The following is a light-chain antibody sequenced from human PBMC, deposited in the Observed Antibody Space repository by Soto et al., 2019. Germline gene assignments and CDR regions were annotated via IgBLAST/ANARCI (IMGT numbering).Light chain of an antibody. CDR3: QQYGSSGT. CDR2: DTS. V-gene: IGKV3-20*01. Sequence: EIVLSQSPGTLSLSPGERATVSCRASQSVTSNYLAWYQQKPGQAPGLLIYDTSTRASGVPARFSGSGSGTDFTLTISRLEPEDFAVYYCQQYGSSGTFGQGTKVDIK. CDR1: QSVTSNY. J-gene: IGKJ1*01.